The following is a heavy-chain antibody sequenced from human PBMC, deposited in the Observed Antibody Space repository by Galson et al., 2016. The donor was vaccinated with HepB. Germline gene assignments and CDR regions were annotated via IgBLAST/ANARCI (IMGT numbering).Heavy chain of an antibody. D-gene: IGHD3-10*01. Sequence: SLRLSCAASGFTFSSYAIHWVRQAPGKGLEWVGLISYDGSNKYYADSVKGRFTISRDNAENSLFLQIHSLGVEDTAVYYCARVGSLAGSGTYDYWGQGTLVTVSS. CDR2: ISYDGSNK. J-gene: IGHJ4*02. V-gene: IGHV3-30-3*01. CDR1: GFTFSSYA. CDR3: ARVGSLAGSGTYDY.